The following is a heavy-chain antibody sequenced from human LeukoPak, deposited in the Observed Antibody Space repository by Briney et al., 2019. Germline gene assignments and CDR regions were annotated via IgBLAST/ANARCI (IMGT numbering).Heavy chain of an antibody. CDR1: GFTFSSYE. Sequence: GGSLRLSCAASGFTFSSYEMNWVRQAPGKGLEWVSYISSSGSTIYYADSVKGRFTNSRDHAKNSLYLQMDSLTAEDTAVYYCAELGITMIGGVWGKGTTVTISS. CDR3: AELGITMIGGV. V-gene: IGHV3-48*03. J-gene: IGHJ6*04. CDR2: ISSSGSTI. D-gene: IGHD3-10*02.